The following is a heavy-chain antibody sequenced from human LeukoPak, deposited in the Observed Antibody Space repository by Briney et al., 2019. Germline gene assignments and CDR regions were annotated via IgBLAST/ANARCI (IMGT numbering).Heavy chain of an antibody. CDR3: AGGPTGSFDY. Sequence: SETLSLSRTVSGDSMSTYDWSWIRQPPGKGLEWIGYLYYTGSTNYNPSLTSRVTISVDRSKKQFSLKVSSVTAADTAVYYCAGGPTGSFDYWGQGPLVTVSS. CDR1: GDSMSTYD. CDR2: LYYTGST. J-gene: IGHJ4*02. D-gene: IGHD1-14*01. V-gene: IGHV4-59*08.